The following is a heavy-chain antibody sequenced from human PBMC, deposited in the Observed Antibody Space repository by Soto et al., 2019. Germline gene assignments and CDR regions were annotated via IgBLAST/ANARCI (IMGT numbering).Heavy chain of an antibody. J-gene: IGHJ4*02. CDR3: ARDRSGYYSFDY. CDR1: GGSISSGDYY. CDR2: IYYSGST. Sequence: LSLTCTVSGGSISSGDYYWSWIRQPPGKGLEWIGYIYYSGSTYYNPSLKSRVTISVDTSKNQFSLKLSSVTAADTAVYYCARDRSGYYSFDYWGQGTLVTVPQ. V-gene: IGHV4-30-4*01. D-gene: IGHD3-22*01.